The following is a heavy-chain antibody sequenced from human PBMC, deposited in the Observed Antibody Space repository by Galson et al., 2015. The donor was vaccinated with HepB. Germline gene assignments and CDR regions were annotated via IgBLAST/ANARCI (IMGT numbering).Heavy chain of an antibody. CDR1: GFTFSSYE. CDR3: ARENYDFWSGYLEGGYYFDY. D-gene: IGHD3-3*01. Sequence: SLRLSCAASGFTFSSYEMNWVRQAPGKGLEWVSYISSSGSTIYYADSVKGRFTISRDNAKNSLYLQMNSLRAEDTAVYYCARENYDFWSGYLEGGYYFDYWGQGTLVTVSS. CDR2: ISSSGSTI. V-gene: IGHV3-48*03. J-gene: IGHJ4*02.